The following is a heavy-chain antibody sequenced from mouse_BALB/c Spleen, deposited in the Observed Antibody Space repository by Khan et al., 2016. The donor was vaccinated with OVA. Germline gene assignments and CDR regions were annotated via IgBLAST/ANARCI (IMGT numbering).Heavy chain of an antibody. J-gene: IGHJ2*01. Sequence: QVQLQQSGAELVKAGASVKMSCKASGYTFTSYWMHWVKQRLGQGLEWFAETNPTNGRTYYNEKFKSKATLTVDKSSSTASMLLSGPTFEDSAVYYCARIKKIVSTYFDDWGQGTTLTVSS. V-gene: IGHV1S81*02. CDR2: TNPTNGRT. CDR1: GYTFTSYW. CDR3: ARIKKIVSTYFDD. D-gene: IGHD2-5*01.